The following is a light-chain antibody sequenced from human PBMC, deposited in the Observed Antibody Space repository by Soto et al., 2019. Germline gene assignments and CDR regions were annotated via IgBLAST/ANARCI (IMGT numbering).Light chain of an antibody. CDR2: PAS. Sequence: DIQLTQSPSFLSASVGDRVTVSCRASQDISTSLAWFQQKAGKVPQLLVYPASTLQDGVPSRFSGSGSGTYFPLTLNNLQAEDFATYYCQHLRTYPFSFGQGTKWDIK. J-gene: IGKJ2*03. V-gene: IGKV1-9*01. CDR1: QDISTS. CDR3: QHLRTYPFS.